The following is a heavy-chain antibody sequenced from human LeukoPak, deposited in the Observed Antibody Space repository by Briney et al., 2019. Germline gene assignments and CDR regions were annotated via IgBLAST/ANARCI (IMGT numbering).Heavy chain of an antibody. CDR3: AKGDSYGFDY. Sequence: PGGSLRLSCVASGLIFSNSVMHWVRQAPGKGLEWVAFIRKDGSGTYYADSVKGRFTISRDNSKNTVHLQMSSLGAEDTAVYYCAKGDSYGFDYWGQGSLVTVSS. CDR1: GLIFSNSV. D-gene: IGHD5-18*01. CDR2: IRKDGSGT. J-gene: IGHJ4*02. V-gene: IGHV3-30*02.